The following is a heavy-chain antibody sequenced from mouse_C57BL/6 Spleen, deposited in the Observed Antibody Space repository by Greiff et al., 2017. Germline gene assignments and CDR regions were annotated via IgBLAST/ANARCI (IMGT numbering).Heavy chain of an antibody. V-gene: IGHV5-17*01. CDR3: ARKENYYYGSSPYAMDY. Sequence: EVQGVESGGGLVKPGGSLKLSCAASGFTFSDYGMHWVRQAPEKGLEWVAYISSGSSTIYYADTVKGRFPISRDNAKNTLFLQMTSLRSEDTAMYYCARKENYYYGSSPYAMDYWGQGTSVTVSS. CDR2: ISSGSSTI. D-gene: IGHD1-1*01. CDR1: GFTFSDYG. J-gene: IGHJ4*01.